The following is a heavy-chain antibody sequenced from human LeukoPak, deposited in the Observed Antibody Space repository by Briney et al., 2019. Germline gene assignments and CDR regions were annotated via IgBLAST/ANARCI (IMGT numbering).Heavy chain of an antibody. V-gene: IGHV1-18*01. CDR1: GYTFTSYG. D-gene: IGHD3-10*01. J-gene: IGHJ3*02. CDR3: AREALWFGHAFDI. Sequence: ASVKVSCKASGYTFTSYGISWVRQAPGQGLEWMGWISAYNGNTNYAQKLQGRVTITADESTSTAYMELSSLRSEDTAVYYCAREALWFGHAFDIWGQGTMVTVSS. CDR2: ISAYNGNT.